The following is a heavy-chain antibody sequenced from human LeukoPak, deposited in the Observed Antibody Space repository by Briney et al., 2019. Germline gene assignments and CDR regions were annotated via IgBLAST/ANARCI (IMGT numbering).Heavy chain of an antibody. J-gene: IGHJ4*02. CDR2: IYSGGST. D-gene: IGHD3-3*01. Sequence: GSLRLSCAASGFTVSDSYVSWVRQAPGKGLEWVSVIYSGGSTYYADSVKGRFTISRDTSKNTLYLQMNSLRAEDTAVYYCARAWSGTQYYFDYWGQGTLVTVSS. CDR3: ARAWSGTQYYFDY. V-gene: IGHV3-66*01. CDR1: GFTVSDSY.